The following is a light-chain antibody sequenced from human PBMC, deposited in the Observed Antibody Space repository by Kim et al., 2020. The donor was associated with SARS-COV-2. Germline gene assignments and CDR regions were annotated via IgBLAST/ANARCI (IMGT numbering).Light chain of an antibody. J-gene: IGKJ1*01. V-gene: IGKV4-1*01. CDR1: QSVLYSSNNKSY. CDR2: WAS. Sequence: ATINCKSGQSVLYSSNNKSYLAWYQQKPGQPPKLLIYWASTRESGVPDRFSGSGSGTDFTLTISSLQAEDVAVYYCQQYYSTPWTFGQGTKVEIK. CDR3: QQYYSTPWT.